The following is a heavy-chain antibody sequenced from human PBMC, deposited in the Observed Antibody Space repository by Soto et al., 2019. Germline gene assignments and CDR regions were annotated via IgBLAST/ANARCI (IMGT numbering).Heavy chain of an antibody. D-gene: IGHD6-13*01. V-gene: IGHV3-21*01. CDR1: GFTFRSFT. J-gene: IGHJ5*02. CDR3: TGDASRDSSARGWFDP. CDR2: ISSNSAYI. Sequence: GGSLRLSCAASGFTFRSFTMNWVRQAPGKGLEWVSTISSNSAYIYYTDALRGRFTISRDSAKNSLHLQMNSLRAEDTAVYYCTGDASRDSSARGWFDPWGPGTLVTVSS.